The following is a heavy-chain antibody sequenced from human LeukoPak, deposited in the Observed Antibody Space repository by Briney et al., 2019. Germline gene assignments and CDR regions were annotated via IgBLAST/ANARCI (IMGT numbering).Heavy chain of an antibody. J-gene: IGHJ6*03. CDR1: GFTFSSYE. Sequence: GGSLRLSCAASGFTFSSYEMNWVRQAPGKGLEWVSYISSSGSTIYYADSVKGRFTISRDNAKNSLYLQMNSLRAEDTAVYYCARAGGEEFDWLSPYYYYYYMDVWGKGTTVTISS. D-gene: IGHD3-9*01. CDR2: ISSSGSTI. V-gene: IGHV3-48*03. CDR3: ARAGGEEFDWLSPYYYYYYMDV.